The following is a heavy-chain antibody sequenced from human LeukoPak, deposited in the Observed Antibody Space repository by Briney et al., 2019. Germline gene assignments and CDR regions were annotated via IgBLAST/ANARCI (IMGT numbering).Heavy chain of an antibody. CDR3: AREVSEGFDF. V-gene: IGHV3-21*01. Sequence: GGSLRLSCTASRFTFSGYSMDWIRQAPGKGLEWVSSFGTRSTSVYHAGSVKGRFAISRDNARNSLYLQMNSLRAEDTALYYCAREVSEGFDFWGQGTLVTVSS. CDR2: FGTRSTSV. J-gene: IGHJ4*02. CDR1: RFTFSGYS. D-gene: IGHD3-22*01.